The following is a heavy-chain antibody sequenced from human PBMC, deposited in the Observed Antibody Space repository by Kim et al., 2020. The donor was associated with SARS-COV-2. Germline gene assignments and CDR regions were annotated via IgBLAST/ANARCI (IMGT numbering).Heavy chain of an antibody. V-gene: IGHV3-23*01. D-gene: IGHD3-10*01. Sequence: GGSLRLSCAVSGFTFSSYAMSWVRQAPGKGLEWVSTISASGAGTSYADSVKGRFTISRDNSKNTLYLQMHSLRAEDTAVYYCASLRISITDYWGQGTRVT. CDR2: ISASGAGT. CDR3: ASLRISITDY. CDR1: GFTFSSYA. J-gene: IGHJ4*02.